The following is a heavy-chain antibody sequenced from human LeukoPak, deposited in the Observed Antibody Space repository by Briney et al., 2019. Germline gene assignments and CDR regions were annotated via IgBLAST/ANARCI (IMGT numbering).Heavy chain of an antibody. V-gene: IGHV4-34*01. D-gene: IGHD4-17*01. CDR2: INDSGRT. Sequence: GSLRLSCAASGFTFSDYYMNWIRQPPGKGLERIGEINDSGRTNYNPSLKSRVTISVDTSKNQFSLKLSSVTAADTAVYYCARMSPRLRRLTMTTTKGFDYWGQGTLVTVSS. CDR1: GFTFSDYY. J-gene: IGHJ4*02. CDR3: ARMSPRLRRLTMTTTKGFDY.